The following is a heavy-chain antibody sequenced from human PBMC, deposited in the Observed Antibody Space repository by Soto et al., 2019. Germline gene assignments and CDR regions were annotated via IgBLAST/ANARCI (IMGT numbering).Heavy chain of an antibody. CDR3: ARGIVVVTAILGYFDY. J-gene: IGHJ4*02. CDR1: GFTFSSYS. CDR2: ISSSSSYI. D-gene: IGHD2-21*02. V-gene: IGHV3-21*01. Sequence: VGSLRLSCAASGFTFSSYSMNWVRQAPGKGLEWVSSISSSSSYIYYADSVKGRFTISRDNAKNSLYLQMNSLRAEDTAVYYCARGIVVVTAILGYFDYWGQGTLVTVSS.